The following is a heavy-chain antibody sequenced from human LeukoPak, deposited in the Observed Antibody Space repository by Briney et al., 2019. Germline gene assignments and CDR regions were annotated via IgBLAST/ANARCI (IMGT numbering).Heavy chain of an antibody. CDR2: INSNTGAT. V-gene: IGHV1-2*02. CDR3: ARGDALVREVPEYYYDY. J-gene: IGHJ4*02. D-gene: IGHD3-10*01. CDR1: GFTFTNYF. Sequence: EASVKVSCKASGFTFTNYFLHWVRHTPGQGLEWMAYINSNTGATTYAQKFLGRVTLTTDTSISTTYMDLSRLTSGDTAVYYCARGDALVREVPEYYYDYWGQGTLVTVSS.